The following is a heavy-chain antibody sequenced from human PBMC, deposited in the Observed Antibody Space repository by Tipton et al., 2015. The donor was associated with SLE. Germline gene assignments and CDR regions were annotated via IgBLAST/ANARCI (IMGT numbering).Heavy chain of an antibody. D-gene: IGHD2-15*01. Sequence: TLSLTCTVSGGSISSGSYYWSWIRQPAGKGLEWIGRIYTSGSTYYNPSLKSRVTISVDTSKNQFSLKLSSVTAADTAVYYCARHRFQSFTVVNWGQGTLVTVSS. J-gene: IGHJ4*02. CDR2: IYTSGST. CDR1: GGSISSGSYY. CDR3: ARHRFQSFTVVN. V-gene: IGHV4-61*02.